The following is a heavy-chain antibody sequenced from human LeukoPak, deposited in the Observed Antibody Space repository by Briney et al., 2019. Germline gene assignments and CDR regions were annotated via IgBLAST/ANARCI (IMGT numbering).Heavy chain of an antibody. V-gene: IGHV1-8*01. CDR2: MNPNSGNT. J-gene: IGHJ5*02. CDR3: ARVSWFGPGSWFDP. CDR1: GYTFTSYD. Sequence: ASVKVSCKASGYTFTSYDINWVRQATGQGLEWMGWMNPNSGNTGYAQRFQGRVTMTTDTSTSTAYMELRSLRSDDTAVYYCARVSWFGPGSWFDPWGQGTLVTVSS. D-gene: IGHD3-10*01.